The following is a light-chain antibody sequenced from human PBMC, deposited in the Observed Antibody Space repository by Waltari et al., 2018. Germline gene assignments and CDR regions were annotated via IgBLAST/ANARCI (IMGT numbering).Light chain of an antibody. V-gene: IGLV1-40*01. CDR3: QSYDSSLSGSV. J-gene: IGLJ3*02. CDR2: NNF. Sequence: QSVLTQPPSVSGAPGQEVTISCTGSSSNIGAGYAVHWYQPLPETAPKLLIYNNFDRPSGVPDRFSASKSDTSASLAITGLQADDEAHYYCQSYDSSLSGSVFGGGTKLTVL. CDR1: SSNIGAGYA.